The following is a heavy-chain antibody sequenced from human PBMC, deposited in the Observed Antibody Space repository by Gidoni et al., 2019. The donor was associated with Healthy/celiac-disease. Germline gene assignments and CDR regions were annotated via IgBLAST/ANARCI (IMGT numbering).Heavy chain of an antibody. D-gene: IGHD3-22*01. CDR2: IYHSGST. CDR1: GYSISSGYY. CDR3: AREDRHGYYDSSGYYPFDY. V-gene: IGHV4-38-2*02. Sequence: QVQLQESGPGLVKPSETLSLTCTVSGYSISSGYYWGWLRQPPGKGLEWIGSIYHSGSTYYNPSLKSRVTISVDTSKNQFSLKLSSVTAADTAVYYCAREDRHGYYDSSGYYPFDYWGQGTLVTVSS. J-gene: IGHJ4*02.